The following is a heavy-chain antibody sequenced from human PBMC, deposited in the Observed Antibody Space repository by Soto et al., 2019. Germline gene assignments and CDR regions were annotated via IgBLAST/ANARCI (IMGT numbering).Heavy chain of an antibody. Sequence: PSETLSLTCTVSGGSISSYYWSWIRQPPGKGLEWIGYIYYSGSTNYNPSLKSRVTISVDTSKNQFSLKLSSVTAADTAVYYCASLLWFGELGGYGMDVWGQGTTVTVSS. CDR3: ASLLWFGELGGYGMDV. D-gene: IGHD3-10*01. V-gene: IGHV4-59*08. CDR1: GGSISSYY. CDR2: IYYSGST. J-gene: IGHJ6*02.